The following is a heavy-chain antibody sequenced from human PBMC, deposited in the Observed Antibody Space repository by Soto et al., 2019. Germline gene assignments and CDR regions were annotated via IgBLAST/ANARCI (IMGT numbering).Heavy chain of an antibody. CDR1: GGSISSYY. V-gene: IGHV4-59*08. J-gene: IGHJ4*02. CDR3: ARRYGGTFDY. D-gene: IGHD2-15*01. Sequence: QVQLQESGPGLVKPSETLSLTCTVSGGSISSYYWSWIRQPPGKGLEWIGYIYYSGSTNYNPSLXGGAAIXXDTSKNQFSLKLSSVTAADTAVYYCARRYGGTFDYWGQGTLVTVSS. CDR2: IYYSGST.